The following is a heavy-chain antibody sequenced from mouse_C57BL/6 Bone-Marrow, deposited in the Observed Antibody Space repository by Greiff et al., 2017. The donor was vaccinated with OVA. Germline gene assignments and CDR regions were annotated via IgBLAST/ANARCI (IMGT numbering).Heavy chain of an antibody. J-gene: IGHJ2*01. Sequence: VQLQQSGAELVRPGASVKLSCTASGFNIKDDYMHWVKQRPEQGLEWIGWIDPENGDTEYASKFQGKATITADTSSNTAYLQLSSLTSEDTAVYYCTTPYYYGSSFNYFDYWGQGTTLTVSS. V-gene: IGHV14-4*01. D-gene: IGHD1-1*01. CDR2: IDPENGDT. CDR1: GFNIKDDY. CDR3: TTPYYYGSSFNYFDY.